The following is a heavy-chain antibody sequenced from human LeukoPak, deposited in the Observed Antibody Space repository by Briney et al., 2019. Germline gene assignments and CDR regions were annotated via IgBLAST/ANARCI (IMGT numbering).Heavy chain of an antibody. V-gene: IGHV1-2*06. Sequence: ASVKVSCKASGYTFTGYYMHWVRQAPGQGLEWMGRINPNSGGTNYEQKFQGRVTMTRDTSISTAYMELSRLRSDDTAVYYCARAYYDFWSGYSPIPNWFDPWGQGTLVTVSS. CDR2: INPNSGGT. D-gene: IGHD3-3*01. CDR1: GYTFTGYY. CDR3: ARAYYDFWSGYSPIPNWFDP. J-gene: IGHJ5*02.